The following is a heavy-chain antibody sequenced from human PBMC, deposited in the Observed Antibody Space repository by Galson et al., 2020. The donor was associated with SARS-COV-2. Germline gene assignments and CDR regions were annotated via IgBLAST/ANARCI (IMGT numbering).Heavy chain of an antibody. CDR1: GFTFNNFA. J-gene: IGHJ4*02. CDR3: ARINLLFWLGEGRGPNDY. CDR2: ISYEGSKK. Sequence: GASLKISCAASGFTFNNFAMHWVRQSPGKGLEWVAVISYEGSKKYYADSVKGRFTISRDSSKNTLYLQMNSLGAEDTAVYYCARINLLFWLGEGRGPNDYWGQGTLVTVSS. V-gene: IGHV3-30-3*01. D-gene: IGHD3-10*01.